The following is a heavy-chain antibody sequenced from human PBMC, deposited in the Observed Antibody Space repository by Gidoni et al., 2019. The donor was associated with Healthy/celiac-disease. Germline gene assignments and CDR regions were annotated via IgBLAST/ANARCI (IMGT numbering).Heavy chain of an antibody. CDR1: GFTFSSYG. CDR3: AKERVPSFDY. D-gene: IGHD1-1*01. CDR2: ISYDGSNK. Sequence: QVQLVESGGGVVQPVRSLRLSCAASGFTFSSYGMHWVRQAPGKGLEWLAVISYDGSNKVYADSVKGRFTISRDNSKNTLYLQMNSLRAEDTAVYYCAKERVPSFDYWGQGTLVTVSS. V-gene: IGHV3-30*18. J-gene: IGHJ4*02.